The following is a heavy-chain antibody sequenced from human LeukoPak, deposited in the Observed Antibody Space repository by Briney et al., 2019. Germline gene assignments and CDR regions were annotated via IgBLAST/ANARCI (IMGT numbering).Heavy chain of an antibody. Sequence: ASVKVSCKASGYTFTGYYMHWVRQPPGQGIEWMGWINPNSGGTNYEQKFQGRVTITRDTSIRKAYMEQSRRRSDDTAVYYCARGVRIAVAGTISLGYWGQGTLVTVSS. J-gene: IGHJ4*02. CDR3: ARGVRIAVAGTISLGY. CDR1: GYTFTGYY. V-gene: IGHV1-2*02. CDR2: INPNSGGT. D-gene: IGHD6-19*01.